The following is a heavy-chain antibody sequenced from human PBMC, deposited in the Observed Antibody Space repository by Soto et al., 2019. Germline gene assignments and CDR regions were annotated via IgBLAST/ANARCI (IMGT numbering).Heavy chain of an antibody. Sequence: GGSLRLSCAASGFTFSSYGMHWVRQAPGKGLEWVAVIWYDGSNKYYADSVKGRFTISRDNSKNTLYLQMNSLRAEDTAVYYCARLSLNYGDYEGFDYWGQGTLVTVSS. J-gene: IGHJ4*02. V-gene: IGHV3-33*01. D-gene: IGHD4-17*01. CDR1: GFTFSSYG. CDR2: IWYDGSNK. CDR3: ARLSLNYGDYEGFDY.